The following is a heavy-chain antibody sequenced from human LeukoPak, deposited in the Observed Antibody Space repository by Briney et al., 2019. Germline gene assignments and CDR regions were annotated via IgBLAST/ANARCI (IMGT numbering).Heavy chain of an antibody. Sequence: PSDTLSLTCSFSVDSISTYYWRWIRQSPGKGLEWIGHIYSSGNTDYNSSLKSRVTISVDTSKSKFSLRLSSVTATDTAVYYCARLRWQLVGPYFDYWGQGILVTVSS. D-gene: IGHD1-26*01. CDR1: VDSISTYY. J-gene: IGHJ4*02. CDR2: IYSSGNT. V-gene: IGHV4-59*07. CDR3: ARLRWQLVGPYFDY.